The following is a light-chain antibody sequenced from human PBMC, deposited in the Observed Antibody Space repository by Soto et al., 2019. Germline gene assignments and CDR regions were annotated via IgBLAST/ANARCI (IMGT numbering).Light chain of an antibody. Sequence: QSVLTHPASVSRSPGHSITISFTGTISYVGAYNFVSWHQQHPGKAPKIMIYNVYDRPSGISYRFSGSKSGKTASLTISGIQGEDEADYYCSEYTVSRTYVFGTGTKVTVL. V-gene: IGLV2-14*03. CDR3: SEYTVSRTYV. CDR1: ISYVGAYNF. CDR2: NVY. J-gene: IGLJ1*01.